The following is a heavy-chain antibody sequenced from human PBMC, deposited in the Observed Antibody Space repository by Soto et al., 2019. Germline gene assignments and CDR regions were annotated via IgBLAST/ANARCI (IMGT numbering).Heavy chain of an antibody. D-gene: IGHD1-7*01. V-gene: IGHV1-58*01. CDR3: AADYQWEMELVPLGFDI. Sequence: SVKVSCKASGFTFTSSAVQWVRQARGQRLEWIGWIVVGSGNTNYAQKFQERVTITRDMSTSTAYMELSSLRSEDTAVYYCAADYQWEMELVPLGFDIWGQGTMVNVS. CDR1: GFTFTSSA. CDR2: IVVGSGNT. J-gene: IGHJ3*02.